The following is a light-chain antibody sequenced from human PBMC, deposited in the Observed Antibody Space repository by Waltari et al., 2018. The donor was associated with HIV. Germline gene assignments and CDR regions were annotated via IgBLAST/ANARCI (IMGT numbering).Light chain of an antibody. J-gene: IGKJ1*01. CDR1: QSVGSN. CDR2: GAS. Sequence: ENVMAQSPGTLSLSPGERATLSCRASQSVGSNLAWYQQRPGQAPRLVVYGASTRATGIPDRFSGSGSGTEFTLTISSLQSEDFAVYYCQQYNEWPQTFGQGTKVEIK. CDR3: QQYNEWPQT. V-gene: IGKV3-15*01.